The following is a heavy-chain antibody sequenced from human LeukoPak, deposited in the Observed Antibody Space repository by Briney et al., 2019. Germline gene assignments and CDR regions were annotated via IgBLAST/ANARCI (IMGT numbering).Heavy chain of an antibody. CDR2: ISGSGCST. D-gene: IGHD2-21*02. Sequence: PGGSLRLSCAASGFTFSSYAMRWVRQAPGKGLEWVSGISGSGCSTHYADSVKGRFTSSRYNSMNSLNLQMNSLRAEDTAVYYCAKAYCGGDCWPDYWGQGILVTVSS. CDR1: GFTFSSYA. V-gene: IGHV3-23*01. J-gene: IGHJ4*02. CDR3: AKAYCGGDCWPDY.